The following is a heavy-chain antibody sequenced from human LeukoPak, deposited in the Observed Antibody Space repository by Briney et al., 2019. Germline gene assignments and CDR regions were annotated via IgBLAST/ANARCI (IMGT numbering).Heavy chain of an antibody. CDR1: GDIFTECL. J-gene: IGHJ4*02. D-gene: IGHD3-10*01. CDR3: ARGRGSEGGSYVDY. V-gene: IGHV1-2*02. CDR2: INPNNGGT. Sequence: ASVKVSCKASGDIFTECLMNWMRQAPGQGLEWMGRINPNNGGTNYAQKFQDVVTLTRDASISTAYMELSSLRSDDTAVYYCARGRGSEGGSYVDYWGQGTLVTVSS.